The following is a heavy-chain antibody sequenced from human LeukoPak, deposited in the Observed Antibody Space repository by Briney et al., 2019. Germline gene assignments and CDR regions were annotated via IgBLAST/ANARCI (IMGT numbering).Heavy chain of an antibody. V-gene: IGHV3-43*01. CDR2: ISWDGGST. J-gene: IGHJ5*02. CDR1: GFTFSSYT. CDR3: AKDTGYYYDSSNYFT. Sequence: GGSLRLSCAASGFTFSSYTMHWVRQAPGKGLEWVSLISWDGGSTYYADSVKGRFTISRDNSKNSLYLQMNSLRAEDTALYYCAKDTGYYYDSSNYFTWGQGTLVTVSS. D-gene: IGHD3-22*01.